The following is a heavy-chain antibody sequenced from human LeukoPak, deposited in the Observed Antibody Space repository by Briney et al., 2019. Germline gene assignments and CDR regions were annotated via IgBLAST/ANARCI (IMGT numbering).Heavy chain of an antibody. CDR3: ARDSGSQSYYYYYMDV. J-gene: IGHJ6*03. CDR2: INSDGSST. D-gene: IGHD1-26*01. Sequence: GGSLRLSCAASGFIFSTYWMYWVRQAPGKGLVCVSRINSDGSSTSYADSVKGRFAIFRDNAKNTLYLQMNRLRTEDTAVYYRARDSGSQSYYYYYMDVWGKGTTVTVSS. CDR1: GFIFSTYW. V-gene: IGHV3-74*01.